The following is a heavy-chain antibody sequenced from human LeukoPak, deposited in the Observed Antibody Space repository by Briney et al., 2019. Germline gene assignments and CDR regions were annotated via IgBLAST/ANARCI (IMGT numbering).Heavy chain of an antibody. CDR1: GFIFSSFW. V-gene: IGHV3-74*01. D-gene: IGHD3-10*01. J-gene: IGHJ4*02. CDR2: INSDGRTT. Sequence: GGSLRLSCAASGFIFSSFWMHWVRQVPGKGLVWVSHINSDGRTTDYADSVRGRFTISRDNAKNTLYLQMNRLTVEDTAVYYCGRGMRDYYGLDYWGQGFLVAFSS. CDR3: GRGMRDYYGLDY.